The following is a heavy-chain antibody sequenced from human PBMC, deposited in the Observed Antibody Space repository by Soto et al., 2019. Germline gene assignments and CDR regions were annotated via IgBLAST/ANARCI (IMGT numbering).Heavy chain of an antibody. CDR1: GFTFSSYT. Sequence: GSLRLSCSASGFTFSSYTMHWVRQAPGEGLEYVTAISSNGGSTYYADSVRGRFTISRDNSKTTLYLQMNSLRAEDTALFYCAKESPVFRDFISADYWGQGALVTVSS. J-gene: IGHJ4*02. V-gene: IGHV3-64*04. CDR2: ISSNGGST. D-gene: IGHD3-3*01. CDR3: AKESPVFRDFISADY.